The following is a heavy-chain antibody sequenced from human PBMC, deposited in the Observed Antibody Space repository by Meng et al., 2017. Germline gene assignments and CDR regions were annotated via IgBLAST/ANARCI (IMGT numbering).Heavy chain of an antibody. CDR2: INHSDST. CDR3: ARRGIAARPFYY. V-gene: IGHV4-34*01. J-gene: IGHJ4*02. CDR1: GGSFSGYY. D-gene: IGHD6-6*01. Sequence: QVLLPAWAGGLLKSSDTLSPTCSVYGGSFSGYYWSWIRQPPGKGLEWIGEINHSDSTNYNPSLKSRVTISVDPSKNQFSLKLSSVTAADTAVYYCARRGIAARPFYYWGQGTLVTVSS.